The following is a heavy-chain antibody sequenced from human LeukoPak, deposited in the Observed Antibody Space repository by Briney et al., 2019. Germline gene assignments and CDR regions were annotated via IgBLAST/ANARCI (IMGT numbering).Heavy chain of an antibody. CDR3: ARAVCPTIKFCDSSYYLDV. Sequence: GGSLRLSCAASGFSFDDLGMTWVRQVPGKGLEWVAGINWNGASTGYADSVRGRFTISRDNAKNSLYLQMNSLRAEDTALYYCARAVCPTIKFCDSSYYLDVWGKGTTVTVS. CDR2: INWNGAST. CDR1: GFSFDDLG. J-gene: IGHJ6*03. V-gene: IGHV3-20*04. D-gene: IGHD6-6*01.